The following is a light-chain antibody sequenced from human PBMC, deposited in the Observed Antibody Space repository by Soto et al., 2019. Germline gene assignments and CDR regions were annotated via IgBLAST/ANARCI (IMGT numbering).Light chain of an antibody. J-gene: IGLJ1*01. V-gene: IGLV2-14*01. CDR1: SSDVGGYNY. Sequence: QSALTQPPSVSGSPGQSITISCTGTSSDVGGYNYVSWYQQYPGKAPKLMIYEVSNRPSGVSDRFSGSKSGNTASLTISGLQAEDEADYYCSSYTSRSTYVFGTGTKLTVL. CDR2: EVS. CDR3: SSYTSRSTYV.